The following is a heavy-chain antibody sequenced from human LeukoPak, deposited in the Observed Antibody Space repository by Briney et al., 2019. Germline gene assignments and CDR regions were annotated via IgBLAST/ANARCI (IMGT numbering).Heavy chain of an antibody. CDR2: ITGSGSGI. V-gene: IGHV3-23*01. Sequence: GWSLRLSCAASGFTFSNYARSWVRQAPGKGLEWVSAITGSGSGIYYADSMKSRFTISRDNSKNTLYLQINSLSAEDTAVYYCAKWGYYDVLTGYYVSDYWGQGALVTVSS. D-gene: IGHD3-9*01. CDR1: GFTFSNYA. J-gene: IGHJ4*02. CDR3: AKWGYYDVLTGYYVSDY.